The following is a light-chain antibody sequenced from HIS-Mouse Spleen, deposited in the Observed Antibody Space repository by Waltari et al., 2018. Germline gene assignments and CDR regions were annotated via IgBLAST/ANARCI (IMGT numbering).Light chain of an antibody. V-gene: IGLV3-10*01. J-gene: IGLJ2*01. CDR1: ALPTKD. CDR2: EDS. CDR3: YSTDSSGNHRV. Sequence: SYELTQPPSVSVSPGQTARITCSGDALPTKDASLYQQKSGQAPGLVIYEDSKRPSGIPERFSGSSSGTMATLTISGAQVEDEADYYCYSTDSSGNHRVFGGGTKLTVL.